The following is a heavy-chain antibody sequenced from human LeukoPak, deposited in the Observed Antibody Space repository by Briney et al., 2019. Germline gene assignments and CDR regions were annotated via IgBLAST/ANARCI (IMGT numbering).Heavy chain of an antibody. J-gene: IGHJ4*02. CDR1: GFTFSSYW. Sequence: PGGSLRLSCAASGFTFSSYWMHWVRQAPGKGLVWVSRINSDGSSTSYADSVKGRFTIPRDNAKNTLYLQMNSLRAEDTAVYYCARDNKISHSSGWYPGTDYWGQGTLVTVSS. CDR3: ARDNKISHSSGWYPGTDY. V-gene: IGHV3-74*01. CDR2: INSDGSST. D-gene: IGHD6-19*01.